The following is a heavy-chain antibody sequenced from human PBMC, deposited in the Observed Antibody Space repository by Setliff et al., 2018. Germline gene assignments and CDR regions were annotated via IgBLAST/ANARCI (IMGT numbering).Heavy chain of an antibody. CDR1: GFSFTDYL. V-gene: IGHV1-2*02. J-gene: IGHJ4*02. CDR2: INLNTGNI. CDR3: ARDPLGLEDITLFDY. D-gene: IGHD3-16*01. Sequence: GASVKVSCTASGFSFTDYLMNWMRQAPEQGLEWMGRINLNTGNIFYAQEFQGRVTLTRDTSTSTAYMELTGLRYDDTAIYYCARDPLGLEDITLFDYWGQGTLVTVSS.